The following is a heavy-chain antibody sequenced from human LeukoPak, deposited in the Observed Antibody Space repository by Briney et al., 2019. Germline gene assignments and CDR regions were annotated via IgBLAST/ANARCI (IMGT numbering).Heavy chain of an antibody. J-gene: IGHJ4*02. CDR2: ISSSGGST. CDR3: AKEPTTMVRGYYDY. CDR1: EFDFSFYW. D-gene: IGHD3-10*01. Sequence: GGSLRLSCAASEFDFSFYWMTWVRQAPGKGLEWVSAISSSGGSTYYADSVKGRFTISRDNSRNTLYLQMNSLRAEDTAVYYCAKEPTTMVRGYYDYWGQGTLVTVSS. V-gene: IGHV3-23*01.